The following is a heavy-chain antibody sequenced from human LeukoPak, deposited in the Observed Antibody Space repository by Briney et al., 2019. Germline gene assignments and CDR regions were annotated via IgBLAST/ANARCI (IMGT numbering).Heavy chain of an antibody. D-gene: IGHD6-6*01. CDR1: GYTFTSYD. V-gene: IGHV1-8*01. CDR3: ARDLTDSSSSENWFDP. Sequence: ASVTVSCKASGYTFTSYDINWVRQATGQGLEWMGWMNPNSGNTGYAQKFQGRVTMTRNTSISTAYMELSSLRSEDTAVYYCARDLTDSSSSENWFDPWGQGTLVTVSS. CDR2: MNPNSGNT. J-gene: IGHJ5*02.